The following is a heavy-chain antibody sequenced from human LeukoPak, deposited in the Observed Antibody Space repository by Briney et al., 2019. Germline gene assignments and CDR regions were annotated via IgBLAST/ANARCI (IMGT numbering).Heavy chain of an antibody. V-gene: IGHV4-59*06. CDR1: GGSISSYY. D-gene: IGHD4-23*01. Sequence: SETLSLTCTVSGGSISSYYWNWIRQPPGKGLEWIGHIHYSGNTYYNPSLKSRVSISVDTSKNQFSLKLSSVTATDTAVYYCARENNDYGGKKAFDYWGQGTLVTVSS. CDR2: IHYSGNT. J-gene: IGHJ4*02. CDR3: ARENNDYGGKKAFDY.